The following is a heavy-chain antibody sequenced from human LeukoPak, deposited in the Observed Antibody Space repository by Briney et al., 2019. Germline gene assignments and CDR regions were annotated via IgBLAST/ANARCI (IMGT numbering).Heavy chain of an antibody. D-gene: IGHD6-13*01. V-gene: IGHV3-23*01. Sequence: GGSLRLSCAASGFTLSTYTMGWVRQAPGKGLEWVSDISRRGGTTSYTESVMGRFTISSDDSKNTLYLQMNSLRAEDTATYYCARAGDASWYDYWGQGTLVTVSS. CDR1: GFTLSTYT. CDR3: ARAGDASWYDY. J-gene: IGHJ4*02. CDR2: ISRRGGTT.